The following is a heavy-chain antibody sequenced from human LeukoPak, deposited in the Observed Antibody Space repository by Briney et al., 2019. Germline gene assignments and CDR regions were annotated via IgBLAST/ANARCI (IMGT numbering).Heavy chain of an antibody. CDR1: GVSISSYY. D-gene: IGHD3-9*01. J-gene: IGHJ3*02. CDR3: ARAKDILTPTDAFDI. Sequence: SETLSLTCTVSGVSISSYYWSWIRQPAGKGLEWIGRIYTSGSTNYNPSLKSRVTISVDKPKNQFSLKLSSVTAADTAVYYCARAKDILTPTDAFDIWGQGTMVTVSS. V-gene: IGHV4-4*07. CDR2: IYTSGST.